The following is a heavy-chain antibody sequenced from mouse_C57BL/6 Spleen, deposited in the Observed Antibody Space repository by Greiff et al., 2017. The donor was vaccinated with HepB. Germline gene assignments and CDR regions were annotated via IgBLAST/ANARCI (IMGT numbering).Heavy chain of an antibody. CDR3: ARRRYTTVDWYFEV. D-gene: IGHD1-1*01. CDR2: SSSGSSTI. CDR1: GFHFSDYG. J-gene: IGHJ1*03. V-gene: IGHV5-17*01. Sequence: EVKLMESGGGLVKPGGSLKLSCAASGFHFSDYGMHWVRQAPEQGLEWVAYSSSGSSTIYYADTVKGRFTISRDNAKNTLFLQMPSLRSEDTAMYYCARRRYTTVDWYFEVWGTGTTVTVSS.